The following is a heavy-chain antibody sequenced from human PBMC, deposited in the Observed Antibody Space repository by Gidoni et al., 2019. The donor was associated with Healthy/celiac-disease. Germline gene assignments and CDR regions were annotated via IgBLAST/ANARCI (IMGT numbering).Heavy chain of an antibody. CDR1: GGSCSGYY. J-gene: IGHJ5*02. CDR3: ARDREIYCSSTSCYGFDP. V-gene: IGHV4-34*01. D-gene: IGHD2-2*01. Sequence: QVQLQQWGADLLKPSETLSLTCAVYGGSCSGYYWCWIRQPPGKGLELIGEINHSGSTNYNPSLKSRVTISGDTSKNQFSLKLSSVTAADTAVYYCARDREIYCSSTSCYGFDPWGQGTLVTVSS. CDR2: INHSGST.